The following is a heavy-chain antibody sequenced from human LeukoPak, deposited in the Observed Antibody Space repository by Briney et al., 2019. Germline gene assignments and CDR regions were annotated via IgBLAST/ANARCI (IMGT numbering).Heavy chain of an antibody. D-gene: IGHD5-12*01. CDR1: GFTFNKAW. Sequence: GGSLRLSCAASGFTFNKAWMSWVRLAPGKGLEWVGRIKNKGDGGTTDYAAPVKGRFTVSRDDSKSTLYLQMNSLKTEDTAVYYCTTVGYSGYDPVGIDYWGQGTLVTVSS. CDR2: IKNKGDGGTT. J-gene: IGHJ4*02. V-gene: IGHV3-15*01. CDR3: TTVGYSGYDPVGIDY.